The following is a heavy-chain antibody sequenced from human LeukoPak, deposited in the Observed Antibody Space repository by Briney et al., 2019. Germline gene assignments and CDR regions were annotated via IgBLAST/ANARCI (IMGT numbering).Heavy chain of an antibody. D-gene: IGHD3-22*01. Sequence: GRSLRLSCAASGFTFSSYAMHWVRQAPGKGLGWVAVISYDGSNKYYADSAKGRFTISRDNSKNTLYLQMNSLRAEDTAVYYCAREQVTMIVVANWFDPWGQGTLVTVSS. CDR2: ISYDGSNK. V-gene: IGHV3-30*04. CDR3: AREQVTMIVVANWFDP. J-gene: IGHJ5*02. CDR1: GFTFSSYA.